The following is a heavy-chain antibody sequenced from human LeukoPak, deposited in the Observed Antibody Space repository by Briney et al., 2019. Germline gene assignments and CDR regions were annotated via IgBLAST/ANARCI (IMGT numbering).Heavy chain of an antibody. Sequence: GGSLRLSCAASGFTFSIYSMNWVRQAPGKGLEWLSSITSSSNYIYYADSVKGRFTISRDNVQNSLHLQTNSLRAEDTAMYYCARDRGYFDNWGQGTLVTVSS. V-gene: IGHV3-21*01. CDR2: ITSSSNYI. J-gene: IGHJ4*02. CDR3: ARDRGYFDN. CDR1: GFTFSIYS.